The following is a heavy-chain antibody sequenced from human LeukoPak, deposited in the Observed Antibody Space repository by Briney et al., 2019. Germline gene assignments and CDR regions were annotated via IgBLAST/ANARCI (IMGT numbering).Heavy chain of an antibody. CDR1: GLAFSTSG. V-gene: IGHV3-21*06. Sequence: GGSLRLSCTASGLAFSTSGFNWVRQAPGKGLEWVASIGPTGSDRYHADSIKGRFTISRDNANNFLYLQMNSLRAEDTPVYYCATETNGSHYDYWGQGTLLTVSS. D-gene: IGHD1-14*01. CDR3: ATETNGSHYDY. J-gene: IGHJ4*02. CDR2: IGPTGSDR.